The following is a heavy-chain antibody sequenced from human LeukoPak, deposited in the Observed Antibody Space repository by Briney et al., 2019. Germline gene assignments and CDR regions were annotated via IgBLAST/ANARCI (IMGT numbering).Heavy chain of an antibody. Sequence: SETLSLTCAVYGGSFSGYYWSWIRQPPGKGLEWIGEINHSGSTNYNPSLKSRVTISIDTSKSQFSLNLSSVTAADTAVYYCARHAYSNYVLDYWGQGTLVTVSS. D-gene: IGHD4-11*01. V-gene: IGHV4-34*01. CDR2: INHSGST. CDR1: GGSFSGYY. CDR3: ARHAYSNYVLDY. J-gene: IGHJ4*02.